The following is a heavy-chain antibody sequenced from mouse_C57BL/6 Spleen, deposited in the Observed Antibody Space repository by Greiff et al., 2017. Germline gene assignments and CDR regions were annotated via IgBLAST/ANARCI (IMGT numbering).Heavy chain of an antibody. Sequence: QVQLQQPGAELVMPGASVKLSCKASGYTFTSYWMHWVKQRPGQGLEWIGEIDPSDSYTTYNQKFKGKSTLTVDNSSSTAYMQLSRLTSEDSAVYYCARREGRGDYYAMDYWGQGTSVTVSS. CDR2: IDPSDSYT. J-gene: IGHJ4*01. CDR3: ARREGRGDYYAMDY. V-gene: IGHV1-69*01. CDR1: GYTFTSYW.